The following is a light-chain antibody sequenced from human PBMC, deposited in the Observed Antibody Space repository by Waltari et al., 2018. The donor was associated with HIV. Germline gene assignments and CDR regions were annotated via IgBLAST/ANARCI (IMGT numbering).Light chain of an antibody. J-gene: IGLJ2*01. Sequence: QLVLTQSPSASASLGASVKLTCTLSSGHSSYAIAWHQQQPEKGPRYLMKVNSDGSHNKGDGIPDRFSGSSSGAERYLTISSLQSDDEADYYCQTWDTGIYVVFGGGTKLTVL. V-gene: IGLV4-69*01. CDR1: SGHSSYA. CDR3: QTWDTGIYVV. CDR2: VNSDGSH.